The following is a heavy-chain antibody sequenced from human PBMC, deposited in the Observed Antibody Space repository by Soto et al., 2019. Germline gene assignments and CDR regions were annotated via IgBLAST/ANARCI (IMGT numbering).Heavy chain of an antibody. CDR1: GGSISGGGFP. D-gene: IGHD3-10*01. V-gene: IGHV4-30-2*01. Sequence: SETLSLTCAVSGGSISGGGFPWSWIRQPPGKGLEWIGYILHTGGTQYNPSLKSRVSMSVDKSKNQFSLHLTSVTAADTAVYYCARLQFGEGFDYWGQGALVTVSS. CDR2: ILHTGGT. J-gene: IGHJ4*02. CDR3: ARLQFGEGFDY.